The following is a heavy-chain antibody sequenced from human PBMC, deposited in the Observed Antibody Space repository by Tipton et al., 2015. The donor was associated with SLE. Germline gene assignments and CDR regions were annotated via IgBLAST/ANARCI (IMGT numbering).Heavy chain of an antibody. V-gene: IGHV4-39*07. CDR2: VSYGGST. D-gene: IGHD6-19*01. Sequence: TLSLTCAVSGGSLNSSTDYWGWIRQPPGKGLEWIGSVSYGGSTYSNPSLKSRVTISVDTSKNHFSVKPNSVTAADTAVFYCAKINVAVDDAFDVWGQGTLVTVSS. CDR3: AKINVAVDDAFDV. J-gene: IGHJ3*01. CDR1: GGSLNSSTDY.